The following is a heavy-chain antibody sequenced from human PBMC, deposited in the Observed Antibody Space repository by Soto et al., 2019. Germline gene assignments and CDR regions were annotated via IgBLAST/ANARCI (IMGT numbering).Heavy chain of an antibody. V-gene: IGHV4-61*01. CDR1: GGSVSSGSYY. J-gene: IGHJ5*02. CDR2: IYYSGST. Sequence: PSETLSLTCTVSGGSVSSGSYYWSWVRQPPGKGLEWIGYIYYSGSTNYNPSLKSRVTISVDTSKNQFSLKLSSVTAADTAVYYCARDGHTAPGYWFEPWGQGTLVTVSS. D-gene: IGHD5-18*01. CDR3: ARDGHTAPGYWFEP.